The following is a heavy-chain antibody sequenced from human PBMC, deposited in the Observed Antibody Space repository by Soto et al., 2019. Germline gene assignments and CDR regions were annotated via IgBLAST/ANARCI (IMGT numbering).Heavy chain of an antibody. CDR1: GYPFINFH. CDR3: AKSPRGEMATD. CDR2: INTYNGMT. V-gene: IGHV1-18*01. Sequence: QVQLVQSGGEVKKPGASVTVSCKASGYPFINFHITWVRQAPGQGLEWMAWINTYNGMTDYAQKFQGRVTMTRDTSTSTAYMELRNLGSDNTAVYFCAKSPRGEMATDWGQGTLFTVSS. D-gene: IGHD5-12*01. J-gene: IGHJ4*02.